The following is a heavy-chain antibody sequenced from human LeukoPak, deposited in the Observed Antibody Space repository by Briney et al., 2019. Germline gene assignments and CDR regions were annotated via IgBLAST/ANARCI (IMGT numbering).Heavy chain of an antibody. V-gene: IGHV4-4*07. D-gene: IGHD1-7*01. CDR2: IYTSGST. J-gene: IGHJ4*02. Sequence: PSETLSLTCTVSGGSISSYYWSWIRQPAGKGLEWIGRIYTSGSTNYNPSLKSRVTMSVDTSKNQFSLKLSSVTAADTAVYYCARDSPYNWNYRDYFDYWGQGTLVTVSS. CDR1: GGSISSYY. CDR3: ARDSPYNWNYRDYFDY.